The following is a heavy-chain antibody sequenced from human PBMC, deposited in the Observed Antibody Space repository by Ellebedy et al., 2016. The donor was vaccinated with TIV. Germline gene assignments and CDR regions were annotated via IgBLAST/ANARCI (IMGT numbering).Heavy chain of an antibody. Sequence: PGGSLRLSCAASGFTFSSYAMHWVRQAPGKGLEWVAVISYDGSNKYYADSVKGRFTISRDNSKNTLYLQMNSLRAEDTAVYYCARDGIAARNGMDVWGQGTTVTVSS. J-gene: IGHJ6*02. CDR2: ISYDGSNK. D-gene: IGHD6-6*01. V-gene: IGHV3-30-3*01. CDR1: GFTFSSYA. CDR3: ARDGIAARNGMDV.